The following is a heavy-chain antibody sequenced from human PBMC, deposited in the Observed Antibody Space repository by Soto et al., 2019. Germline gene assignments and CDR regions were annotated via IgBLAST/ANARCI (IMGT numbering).Heavy chain of an antibody. J-gene: IGHJ6*02. Sequence: PGGSMRLSCAASGFTFSYYYMSWIRQSPGKGLEWVSYISSSGSTIYYADSVKGRFTISRDNAKNSLYLQMNSLRAEDTAVYYCASKVAGHYYYYGMDVWGQGTTVTVSS. D-gene: IGHD6-19*01. CDR1: GFTFSYYY. CDR2: ISSSGSTI. CDR3: ASKVAGHYYYYGMDV. V-gene: IGHV3-11*01.